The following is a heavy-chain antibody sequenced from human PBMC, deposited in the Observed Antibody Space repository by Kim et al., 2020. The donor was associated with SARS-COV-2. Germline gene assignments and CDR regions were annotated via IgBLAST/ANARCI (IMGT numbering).Heavy chain of an antibody. CDR2: INTNTGNP. J-gene: IGHJ4*02. CDR3: ARVRSGAWGWLQEYFDY. V-gene: IGHV7-4-1*02. CDR1: GYTFTSYA. Sequence: ASVKVSCKASGYTFTSYAMNWVRQAPGQGLEWMGWINTNTGNPTYAQGFTGRFVFSLDTSVSTAYLQISSLKAEDTAVYYCARVRSGAWGWLQEYFDYWGQGTLVTVSS. D-gene: IGHD5-12*01.